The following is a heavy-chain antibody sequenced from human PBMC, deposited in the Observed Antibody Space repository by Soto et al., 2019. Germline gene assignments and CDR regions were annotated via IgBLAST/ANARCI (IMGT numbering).Heavy chain of an antibody. CDR2: ISSSSSTI. Sequence: GGSLRLSCAASGFTFSSYSMNWVRQAPGKGLEWVSYISSSSSTIYYADSVKGRFTISRDNAKNSLYLQMNSLRAEDTAVYYCAREAGYDYIWGSYRYNAFDIWGQGTMVTVSS. CDR3: AREAGYDYIWGSYRYNAFDI. CDR1: GFTFSSYS. D-gene: IGHD3-16*02. V-gene: IGHV3-48*01. J-gene: IGHJ3*02.